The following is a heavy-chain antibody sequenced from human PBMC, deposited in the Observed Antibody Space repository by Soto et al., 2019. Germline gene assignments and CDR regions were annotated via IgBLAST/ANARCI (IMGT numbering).Heavy chain of an antibody. CDR3: AKDWDIVVVTAIRYGMDV. Sequence: QVQLVESGGGVVQPGRSLRLSCAASGFTFSSYGMHWVRQAPGKGLEWVAVISYDGSNKYYADSVKGRLTISRDNSENPLYLQMNSLRAEATPVYYCAKDWDIVVVTAIRYGMDVWGQGTTVTVSS. CDR2: ISYDGSNK. D-gene: IGHD2-21*02. J-gene: IGHJ6*02. V-gene: IGHV3-30*18. CDR1: GFTFSSYG.